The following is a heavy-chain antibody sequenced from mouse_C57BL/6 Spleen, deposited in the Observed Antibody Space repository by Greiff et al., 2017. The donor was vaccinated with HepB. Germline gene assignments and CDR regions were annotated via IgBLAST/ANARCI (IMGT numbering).Heavy chain of an antibody. CDR1: GYTFTSYW. D-gene: IGHD2-4*01. V-gene: IGHV1-52*01. CDR2: IDPSDSET. Sequence: QVQLQQPGAELVRPGSSVKLSCKASGYTFTSYWMHWVKQRPIQGLEWIGNIDPSDSETHYNQKFKDKATLTVDKSSSTAYMQLSSLTSEDSAVYYCARKGGFYYEYDRGYAMDYWGQGTSVTVSS. J-gene: IGHJ4*01. CDR3: ARKGGFYYEYDRGYAMDY.